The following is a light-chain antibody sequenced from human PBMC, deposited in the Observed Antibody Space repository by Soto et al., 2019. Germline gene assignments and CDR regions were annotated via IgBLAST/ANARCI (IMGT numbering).Light chain of an antibody. CDR3: QQYSTSIT. CDR2: GAS. V-gene: IGKV3-15*01. Sequence: EILMTQSPATLSVSPGERVILSCRASQSVGSTLAWYQQKPGQAPRLLIRGASTRDTGVPARFSGSGSGTEFTLTISSLQAEDFAVYYCQQYSTSITFGGGNTLEIK. J-gene: IGKJ4*02. CDR1: QSVGST.